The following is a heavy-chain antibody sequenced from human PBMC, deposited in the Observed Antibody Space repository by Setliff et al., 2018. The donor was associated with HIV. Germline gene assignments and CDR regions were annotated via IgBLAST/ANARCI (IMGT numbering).Heavy chain of an antibody. D-gene: IGHD2-2*01. V-gene: IGHV1-8*02. CDR1: GDTFTSHD. Sequence: ASVKVSCKVSGDTFTSHDINWVRQAPGQGLEWMGWMNPKSGNTGYARKFQGRVTMTRKTSISTAYMELRSLRSDDTAVYYCARGYCSSTSCYGIYYFDNWGQGTPVTVSS. CDR2: MNPKSGNT. CDR3: ARGYCSSTSCYGIYYFDN. J-gene: IGHJ4*02.